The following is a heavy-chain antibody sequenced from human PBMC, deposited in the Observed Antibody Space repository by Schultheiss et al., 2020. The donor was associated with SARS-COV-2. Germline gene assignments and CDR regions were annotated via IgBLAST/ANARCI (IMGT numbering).Heavy chain of an antibody. CDR3: AKDLPGHEYSSSSGAFDI. V-gene: IGHV3-23*01. CDR1: GFTFSSYE. Sequence: GSLRLSCAASGFTFSSYEMNWVRQAPGKGLEWVSAISGSGGSTYYADSVKGRFTISRDNSKNTLYLQMNSLRAEDTAVYYCAKDLPGHEYSSSSGAFDIWGQGTMVTVSS. J-gene: IGHJ3*02. D-gene: IGHD6-6*01. CDR2: ISGSGGST.